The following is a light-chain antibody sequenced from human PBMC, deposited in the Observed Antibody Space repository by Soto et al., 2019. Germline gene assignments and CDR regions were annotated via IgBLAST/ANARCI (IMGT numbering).Light chain of an antibody. CDR2: LNSDGSH. V-gene: IGLV4-69*01. CDR1: SGHSSYA. CDR3: QTWGTGIHYV. J-gene: IGLJ1*01. Sequence: QPVLTQSPSASASLGASVKLTCTLSSGHSSYAIAWHQQQPEKGPRYLMKLNSDGSHSKGDGIPDRFSGSSSGAERYLTIXXXQSEDEADYYCQTWGTGIHYVFGTGTKLTVL.